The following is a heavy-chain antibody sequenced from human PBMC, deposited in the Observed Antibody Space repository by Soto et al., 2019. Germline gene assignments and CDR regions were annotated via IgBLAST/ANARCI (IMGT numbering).Heavy chain of an antibody. J-gene: IGHJ4*02. CDR2: IWYDGSNK. V-gene: IGHV3-33*01. D-gene: IGHD6-13*01. Sequence: GGSLRLSCAASGFTFSSYGMHWVRQAPGKGLEWVALIWYDGSNKYYADSVEGRFTISRDNSKNTLYLQMNSLRAEDTAVYYCASRGIAAVDFDYWGQGTLVTVSS. CDR1: GFTFSSYG. CDR3: ASRGIAAVDFDY.